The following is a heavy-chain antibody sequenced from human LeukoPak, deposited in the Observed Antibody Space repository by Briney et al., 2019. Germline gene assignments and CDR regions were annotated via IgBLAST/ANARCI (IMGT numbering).Heavy chain of an antibody. CDR1: GYTFSSYG. Sequence: ASVKVSCKASGYTFSSYGFSWVRQAPGQGLEWMGWISGYNGDTRYAQDLQGRVTMTTDTSTSTTYMELRSLRSEDTAVYYCAREGAGVSSSWLDYWGQGTLVTVSS. CDR2: ISGYNGDT. V-gene: IGHV1-18*01. D-gene: IGHD6-13*01. CDR3: AREGAGVSSSWLDY. J-gene: IGHJ4*02.